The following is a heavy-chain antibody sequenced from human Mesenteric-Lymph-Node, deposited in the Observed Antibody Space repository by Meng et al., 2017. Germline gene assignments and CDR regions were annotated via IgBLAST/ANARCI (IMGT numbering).Heavy chain of an antibody. J-gene: IGHJ4*02. D-gene: IGHD1-26*01. CDR1: GGTFSSYA. Sequence: QVQLVQSGAKVRKPGSSVKVSCKASGGTFSSYAISWVRQAPGQGLEWMGGIIPIFGTANYAQKFQGRVTFTGDTSATTSYMAVTSLTSEDTAIYFCARDGGFSVGATLYDYWGQDTLVTVSS. CDR3: ARDGGFSVGATLYDY. V-gene: IGHV1-69*06. CDR2: IIPIFGTA.